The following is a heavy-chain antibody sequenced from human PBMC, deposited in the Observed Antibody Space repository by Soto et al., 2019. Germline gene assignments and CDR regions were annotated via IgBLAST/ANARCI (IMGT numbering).Heavy chain of an antibody. D-gene: IGHD5-12*01. V-gene: IGHV4-39*01. Sequence: SETLSLTCTVSGGSISSISYYWGWIRQPPGKGLEWIGSIYYSGSTYYNPSLKSRVTISVDTSKNQFSLKLSSVTAADTAVYYCARHRGGYSGYEANPADYWGQGTLVTVSS. CDR3: ARHRGGYSGYEANPADY. CDR2: IYYSGST. CDR1: GGSISSISYY. J-gene: IGHJ4*02.